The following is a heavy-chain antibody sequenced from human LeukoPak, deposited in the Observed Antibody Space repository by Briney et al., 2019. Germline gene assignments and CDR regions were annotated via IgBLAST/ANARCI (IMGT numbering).Heavy chain of an antibody. J-gene: IGHJ4*02. V-gene: IGHV3-9*01. CDR2: ISWNSGSI. CDR1: GFTFDDYA. CDR3: ARDAPGSIAARLFRE. Sequence: GGSLRLSCAASGFTFDDYAMHWVRHAPGKGVEWVSGISWNSGSIGYADSVKGRFTISRDNAKNSLYLQMNSLRAEDTAVYYCARDAPGSIAARLFREWGQGTLVTVSS. D-gene: IGHD6-6*01.